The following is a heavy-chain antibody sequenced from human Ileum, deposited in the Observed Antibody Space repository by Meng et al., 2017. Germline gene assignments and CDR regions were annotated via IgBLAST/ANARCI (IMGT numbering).Heavy chain of an antibody. J-gene: IGHJ4*02. D-gene: IGHD6-13*01. CDR2: MSPSSGNT. CDR1: GYTFNTYD. Sequence: QVQLVQSGAEVKKPGASRKVSCKASGYTFNTYDINWVRQATGQGLEWMGWMSPSSGNTGSAQEFQGRVTMTRNTSISTAYMELSGLRSEDTAVYYCAREAWSKTAAGVDYWGQGTLVTVSS. V-gene: IGHV1-8*02. CDR3: AREAWSKTAAGVDY.